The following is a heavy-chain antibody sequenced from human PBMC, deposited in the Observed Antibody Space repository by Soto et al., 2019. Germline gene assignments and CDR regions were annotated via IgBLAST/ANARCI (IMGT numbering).Heavy chain of an antibody. D-gene: IGHD3-10*01. J-gene: IGHJ4*02. CDR3: ARDRNYGSGSFYNVAY. CDR2: IWNDGSNK. V-gene: IGHV3-33*01. Sequence: VAVIWNDGSNKYYVDSVKGRFTISRDNSKNTLYLQMNSLRAEDTAVYYCARDRNYGSGSFYNVAYWGQGTLVTVSS.